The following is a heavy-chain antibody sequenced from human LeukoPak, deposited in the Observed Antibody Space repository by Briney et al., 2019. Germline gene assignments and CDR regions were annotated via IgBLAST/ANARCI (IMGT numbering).Heavy chain of an antibody. V-gene: IGHV5-51*01. J-gene: IGHJ3*02. Sequence: GESLKISCEGSGYTFTSYWIGWVRQMPGKGLEWMWIIYPADSDTRYSPSFQGQVTISADKSTSTAYLQWSSLKASDTAMYYCARSMIRGSSGAFDIWGQGTMVTVSS. CDR3: ARSMIRGSSGAFDI. CDR2: IYPADSDT. D-gene: IGHD3-10*01. CDR1: GYTFTSYW.